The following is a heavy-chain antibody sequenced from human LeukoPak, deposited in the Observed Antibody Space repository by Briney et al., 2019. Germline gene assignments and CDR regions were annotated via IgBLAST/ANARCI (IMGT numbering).Heavy chain of an antibody. D-gene: IGHD3-10*01. J-gene: IGHJ4*02. CDR3: AKSYHYYGSSIDY. V-gene: IGHV3-33*06. CDR2: IWYDGSNK. CDR1: GFTFSSYG. Sequence: GGSLSLSCAASGFTFSSYGMHWVRQAPGKGLEWVAVIWYDGSNKYYADSVKGRFTISRDNSKNTLYLQMNSLRAEDTAVYYCAKSYHYYGSSIDYWGQGTLVTVSS.